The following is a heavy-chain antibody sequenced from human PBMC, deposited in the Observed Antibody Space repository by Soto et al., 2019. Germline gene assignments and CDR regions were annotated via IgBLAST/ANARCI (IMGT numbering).Heavy chain of an antibody. V-gene: IGHV3-15*07. D-gene: IGHD5-12*01. CDR3: TTDSYSDMNVSCFDN. J-gene: IGHJ4*02. CDR2: IKSETHGGTT. CDR1: GFTFSNAW. Sequence: GGSLRLSCVGSGFTFSNAWINWVRQAPGKGLQWVDRIKSETHGGTTDFAAPVKGRFAISRDDSRNLVYMQMNSLKIEDTAVYYCTTDSYSDMNVSCFDNWGQGTLVTVSS.